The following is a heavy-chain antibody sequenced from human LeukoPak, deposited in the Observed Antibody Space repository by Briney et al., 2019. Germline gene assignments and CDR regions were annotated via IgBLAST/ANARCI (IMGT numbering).Heavy chain of an antibody. V-gene: IGHV4-59*01. CDR2: ISHSGST. CDR1: GASINNYY. J-gene: IGHJ6*03. CDR3: ARDSAAGSYYYYTDV. D-gene: IGHD1-1*01. Sequence: SETLSLTCTVSGASINNYYWSWIRQSPEKGLEWIGYISHSGSTHYNPSLKSRITISVDTSKIHFSLNLTSVAAADTAVHCCARDSAAGSYYYYTDVWGKGTTVTISS.